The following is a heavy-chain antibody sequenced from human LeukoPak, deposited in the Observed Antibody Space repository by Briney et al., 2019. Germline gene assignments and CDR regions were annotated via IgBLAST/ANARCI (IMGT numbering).Heavy chain of an antibody. Sequence: PGGYLRLSCAASGFTFSSYAMSWVRQAPGEGLEWVSAISGSGGTTYYADSVKGRFTISRDNSKNTLYLQMNSQRAEDTAVYYCARKYYDYVWGSYRDSYCDYWGQGTLVTVSS. CDR1: GFTFSSYA. D-gene: IGHD3-16*02. J-gene: IGHJ4*02. V-gene: IGHV3-23*01. CDR2: ISGSGGTT. CDR3: ARKYYDYVWGSYRDSYCDY.